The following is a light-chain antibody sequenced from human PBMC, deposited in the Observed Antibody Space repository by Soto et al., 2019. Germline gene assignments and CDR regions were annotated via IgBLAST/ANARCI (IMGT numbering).Light chain of an antibody. Sequence: QSALTQPASVSGSPGQSITISCTGTSSDVGAYNYVSWYQHHPGKVPKLMIFEVSHRPSGVSNRFSGSKSANTASLTISGLQPEDEADYYCSSYTTSSSVVFGGGTQLTVL. V-gene: IGLV2-14*01. CDR3: SSYTTSSSVV. CDR1: SSDVGAYNY. J-gene: IGLJ2*01. CDR2: EVS.